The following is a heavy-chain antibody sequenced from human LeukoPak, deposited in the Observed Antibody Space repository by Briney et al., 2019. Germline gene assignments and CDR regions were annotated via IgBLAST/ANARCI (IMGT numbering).Heavy chain of an antibody. D-gene: IGHD3-22*01. Sequence: PSETLSLTCTVSGGSISSGGYYWSWIRQHPGKGLEWIGYIYYSGGTYYNPSLKSRVTISVDTSKNQFSLKLSSVTAADTAVYYCARDRGYDSSGYYPGGFDYWGQGTLVTVSS. CDR2: IYYSGGT. V-gene: IGHV4-31*03. CDR1: GGSISSGGYY. J-gene: IGHJ4*02. CDR3: ARDRGYDSSGYYPGGFDY.